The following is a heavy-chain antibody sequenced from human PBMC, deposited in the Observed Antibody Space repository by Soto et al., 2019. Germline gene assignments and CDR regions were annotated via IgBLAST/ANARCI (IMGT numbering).Heavy chain of an antibody. J-gene: IGHJ4*02. D-gene: IGHD6-13*01. CDR1: GFTFNNYA. CDR2: ISGGGGGT. CDR3: AKYARSSWSLFDY. Sequence: PGGSLRLSCAASGFTFNNYAMSWVRQAPGKGLEWVSSISGGGGGTYYADSVKGRFTISRDNSKNTLYLQMNSLRAEDTALYYCAKYARSSWSLFDYWGQGTLVTVSS. V-gene: IGHV3-23*01.